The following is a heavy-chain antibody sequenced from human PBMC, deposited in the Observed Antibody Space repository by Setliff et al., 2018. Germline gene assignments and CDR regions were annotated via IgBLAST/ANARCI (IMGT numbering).Heavy chain of an antibody. CDR2: INPKSGVT. CDR1: GYSFSDFY. D-gene: IGHD6-13*01. V-gene: IGHV1-2*02. J-gene: IGHJ5*02. CDR3: ARDGISWLNWLDP. Sequence: ASVKVSCKASGYSFSDFYIHGVRQVPGRGPEWMGSINPKSGVTRYVQKFQGRVTITRDTSISTAYMELSSLRSDDTAVYYCARDGISWLNWLDPWGQGTPVTVSS.